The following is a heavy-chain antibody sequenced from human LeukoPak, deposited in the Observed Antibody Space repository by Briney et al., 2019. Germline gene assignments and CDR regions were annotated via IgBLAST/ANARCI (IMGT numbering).Heavy chain of an antibody. CDR3: ARGRQWELLDY. D-gene: IGHD1-26*01. J-gene: IGHJ4*02. CDR1: GYTFIGYY. CDR2: INPNSGAT. Sequence: GPSVKLSCKASGYTFIGYYMNWVRQASGHGLEWMGWINPNSGATSYAQKFQGRVSMTRDTSISTAYMDLSRLRSDDTAVYYCARGRQWELLDYWGQGTLVTVSS. V-gene: IGHV1-2*02.